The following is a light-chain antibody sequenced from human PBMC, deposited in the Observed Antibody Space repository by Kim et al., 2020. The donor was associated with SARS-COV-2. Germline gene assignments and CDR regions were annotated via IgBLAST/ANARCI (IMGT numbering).Light chain of an antibody. V-gene: IGLV6-57*03. CDR3: QSLDGSEWV. Sequence: NFMLTQPHSVSESPGKTVTISCTRSSGRIASDDVPWYQQRPGSAPITLIYEHSRRPSAVPDRFSGSIDSSANSASLTISGLKTVDEAVYYCQSLDGSEWVFGGGTQLTVL. CDR1: SGRIASDD. J-gene: IGLJ3*02. CDR2: EHS.